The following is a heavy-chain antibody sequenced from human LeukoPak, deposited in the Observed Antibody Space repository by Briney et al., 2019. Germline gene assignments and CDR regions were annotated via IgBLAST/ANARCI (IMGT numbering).Heavy chain of an antibody. V-gene: IGHV4-59*01. J-gene: IGHJ4*02. D-gene: IGHD6-19*01. CDR2: IYYSGNT. Sequence: TSEILSLTCTVSGGSMSGSYWSWIRQPPGKGLEWIGYIYYSGNTEYNPSLKSRVTISIDTSKNQFSLKLSSVTAADTAVYYCARGGWSMDSWGQGTLVTVSS. CDR3: ARGGWSMDS. CDR1: GGSMSGSY.